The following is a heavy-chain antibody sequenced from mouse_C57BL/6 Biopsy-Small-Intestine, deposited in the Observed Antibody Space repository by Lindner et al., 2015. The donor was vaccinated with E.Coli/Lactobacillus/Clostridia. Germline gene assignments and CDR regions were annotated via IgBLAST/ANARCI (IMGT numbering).Heavy chain of an antibody. V-gene: IGHV1-14*01. Sequence: VQLQESGPELVKPGTSVKMSCKASGYTFISYVLYWVKQKPGQGLEWIGYINPYSDATKYNENFKGKATLTSDKSSSTAYMELSSPTSEDSAVYYCTRRDWDVAGFAYWGQGTLVTVSS. CDR2: INPYSDAT. CDR1: GYTFISYV. CDR3: TRRDWDVAGFAY. J-gene: IGHJ3*01. D-gene: IGHD4-1*01.